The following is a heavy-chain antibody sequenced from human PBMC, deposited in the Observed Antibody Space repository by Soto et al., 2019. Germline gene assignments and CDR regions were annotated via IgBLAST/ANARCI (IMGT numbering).Heavy chain of an antibody. D-gene: IGHD2-8*01. V-gene: IGHV5-10-1*01. Sequence: PGESLKISCKGSGYSFTSYWISWVRQMPGKGLEWMGRIDPGDSYTNYSPSFQGHVTISADKSISTAYLQWSSLKASDTAMYYCARSCTNGVCLSYYYYGMDVWGQGTTVTVSS. CDR1: GYSFTSYW. CDR3: ARSCTNGVCLSYYYYGMDV. J-gene: IGHJ6*02. CDR2: IDPGDSYT.